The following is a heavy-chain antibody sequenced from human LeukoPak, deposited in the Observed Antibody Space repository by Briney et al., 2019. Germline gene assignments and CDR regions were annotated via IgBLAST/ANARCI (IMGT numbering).Heavy chain of an antibody. D-gene: IGHD5-24*01. CDR2: IYYDGST. J-gene: IGHJ4*02. V-gene: IGHV4-59*11. Sequence: SETLSLTCSVSGGSISGHFWSWIRQPPGKELEWIGYIYYDGSTNYNPSLKSRVTISVDTSKNQLSLKLTSVTAADTAVYYCARGGAWRWLQLDYWGQGTLVTVSS. CDR1: GGSISGHF. CDR3: ARGGAWRWLQLDY.